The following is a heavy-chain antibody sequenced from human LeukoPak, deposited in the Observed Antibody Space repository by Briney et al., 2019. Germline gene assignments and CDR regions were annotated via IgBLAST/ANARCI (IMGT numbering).Heavy chain of an antibody. V-gene: IGHV1-18*04. CDR1: GYTFTGYY. J-gene: IGHJ4*02. Sequence: ASVKVSCKASGYTFTGYYMHWVRQAPGQGLEWMGWISAYNGNTNYAQKLQGRVTMTTDTSTSTAYMELRSLRSDDTAVYYCAISRLNYDILTGSLSWGQGTLVTVSS. CDR2: ISAYNGNT. CDR3: AISRLNYDILTGSLS. D-gene: IGHD3-9*01.